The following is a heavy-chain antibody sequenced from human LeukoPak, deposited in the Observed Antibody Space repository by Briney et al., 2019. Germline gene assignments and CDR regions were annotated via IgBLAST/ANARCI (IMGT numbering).Heavy chain of an antibody. V-gene: IGHV3-9*01. CDR1: GFTFSSYA. J-gene: IGHJ4*02. CDR2: ISWNSGSI. D-gene: IGHD3-22*01. Sequence: GGSLRLSCVASGFTFSSYAMSWVRQAPGKGLEWVSGISWNSGSIGYADSVKGRFTISRDNAKNSLYLQMNSLRAEDTALYYCAKASPGQGLGHYDSSGFVDYWGQGTLVTVSS. CDR3: AKASPGQGLGHYDSSGFVDY.